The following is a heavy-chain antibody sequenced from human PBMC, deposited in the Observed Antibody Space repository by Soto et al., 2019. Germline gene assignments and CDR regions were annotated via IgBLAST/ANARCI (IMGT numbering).Heavy chain of an antibody. CDR3: AAREGKREPLSAQHGLSWFDP. Sequence: ASVKVSCKASGFTFTSSAVQWVRQARGQRFEWIGWIVVGSGNTNYAQKFQERVTITRDMSTSTAYMELSSLRSEDTAVYYCAAREGKREPLSAQHGLSWFDPWGQGTLVTVSS. J-gene: IGHJ5*02. CDR2: IVVGSGNT. D-gene: IGHD6-6*01. V-gene: IGHV1-58*01. CDR1: GFTFTSSA.